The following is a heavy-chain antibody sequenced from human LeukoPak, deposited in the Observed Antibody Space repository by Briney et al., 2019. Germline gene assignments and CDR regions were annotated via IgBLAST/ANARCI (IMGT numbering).Heavy chain of an antibody. Sequence: ASVKVSCKASGYTFTSYAMHWVRQAPGQRLEWMGWINAGNGNTKYSQKFQGRVTITRDTSASTAYMELSSLRSEDTAVYYCARDPGRVARGFDYWGQGTLVTVSS. J-gene: IGHJ4*02. CDR1: GYTFTSYA. V-gene: IGHV1-3*01. CDR2: INAGNGNT. CDR3: ARDPGRVARGFDY. D-gene: IGHD5-12*01.